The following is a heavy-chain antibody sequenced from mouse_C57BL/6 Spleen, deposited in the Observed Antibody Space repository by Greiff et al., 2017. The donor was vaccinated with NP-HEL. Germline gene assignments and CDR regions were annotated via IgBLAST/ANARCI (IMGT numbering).Heavy chain of an antibody. J-gene: IGHJ4*01. CDR2: ISDGGSYT. V-gene: IGHV5-4*03. Sequence: DVMLVESGGGLVKPGGSLKLSCAASGFTFSSYAMSWVRQTPEKRLEWVATISDGGSYTYYPDNVKGRFTISRDNAKNNLYLQMSHLKSEDTAMYYCARAGMDYWGQGTSVTVSS. CDR3: ARAGMDY. CDR1: GFTFSSYA.